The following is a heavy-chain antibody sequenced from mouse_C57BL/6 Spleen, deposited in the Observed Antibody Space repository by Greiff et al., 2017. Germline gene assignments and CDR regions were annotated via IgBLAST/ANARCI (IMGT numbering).Heavy chain of an antibody. CDR3: ARALFITTVVAKPYFDY. V-gene: IGHV1-64*01. CDR2: IHPNSGST. D-gene: IGHD1-1*01. J-gene: IGHJ2*01. Sequence: QVQLKQPGAELVKPGASVKLSCKASGYTFTSYWMHWVKQRPGQGLEWIGMIHPNSGSTNYNEKFKSKATLTVDKSSSTAYMQLSSLTSEDSAVYYCARALFITTVVAKPYFDYWGQGTTLTVSS. CDR1: GYTFTSYW.